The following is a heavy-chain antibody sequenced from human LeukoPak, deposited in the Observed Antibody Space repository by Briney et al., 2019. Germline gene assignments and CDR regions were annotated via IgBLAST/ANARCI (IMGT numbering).Heavy chain of an antibody. CDR3: ARGGIAVAGAFDY. D-gene: IGHD6-19*01. Sequence: PGGPLRLSCAASGFTFSSYAMHWVRQAPGKGLEWVAVISYDGSNKYYADSVKGRFTISRDNSKNTLYLQMNSLRAEDTAVYYCARGGIAVAGAFDYWGQGTLVTVSS. V-gene: IGHV3-30*04. J-gene: IGHJ4*02. CDR1: GFTFSSYA. CDR2: ISYDGSNK.